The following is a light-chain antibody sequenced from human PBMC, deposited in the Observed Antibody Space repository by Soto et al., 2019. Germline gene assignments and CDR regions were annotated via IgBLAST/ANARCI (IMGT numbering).Light chain of an antibody. CDR2: AAS. Sequence: DIPMTQSPSSLSASVGDRVTITCRASQSISNYLNWYQQKPGKAPKLLIYAASSLQSGLPSRFSGSGSGTDSTLTISILQPEDFASYYCQQSYKSPLTFGGGTKVEI. J-gene: IGKJ4*01. CDR3: QQSYKSPLT. CDR1: QSISNY. V-gene: IGKV1-39*01.